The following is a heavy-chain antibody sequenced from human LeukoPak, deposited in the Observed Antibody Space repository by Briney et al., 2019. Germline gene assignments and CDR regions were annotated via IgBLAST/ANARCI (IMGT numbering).Heavy chain of an antibody. Sequence: PSQTLSLTCTVSGGSVSSGDYYWSWIRQPAGKGLEWIGRIYTSGSTNYNPSLKSRVTMSVDTSKNQFSLKLSSVTAADTAVYYCARGHYYDSSPAGFDPWGQGTLVTVSS. D-gene: IGHD3-22*01. CDR1: GGSVSSGDYY. V-gene: IGHV4-61*02. CDR3: ARGHYYDSSPAGFDP. J-gene: IGHJ5*02. CDR2: IYTSGST.